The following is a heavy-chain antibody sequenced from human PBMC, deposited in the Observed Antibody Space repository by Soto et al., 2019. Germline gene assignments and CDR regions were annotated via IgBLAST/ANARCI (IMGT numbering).Heavy chain of an antibody. J-gene: IGHJ4*02. Sequence: PGGSLSLSCAASGFTFSDYYMSWIRQAPGKGLEWISYISSSVNTVYYADSVEGRFTISRDNAQNSLYLQMNNLRAEDTAVYYCARDSRVYYGSGCSVDGWGQGTLVTVSS. CDR3: ARDSRVYYGSGCSVDG. D-gene: IGHD3-10*01. CDR2: ISSSVNTV. V-gene: IGHV3-11*01. CDR1: GFTFSDYY.